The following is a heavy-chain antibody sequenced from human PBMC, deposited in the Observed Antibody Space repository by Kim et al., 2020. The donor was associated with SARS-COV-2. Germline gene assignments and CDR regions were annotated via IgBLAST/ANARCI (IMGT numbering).Heavy chain of an antibody. CDR3: TTETRLVRGVIMSGYYYGMDV. CDR1: GFTFSNAW. Sequence: PGGSLRLSCAASGFTFSNAWMSWVRQAPGKGLEWVGRIKSKTDGGTTDYAAPVKGRFTISRDDSKNTLYLQMNSLKTEDTAVYYCTTETRLVRGVIMSGYYYGMDVWGQGTTVTVSS. J-gene: IGHJ6*02. CDR2: IKSKTDGGTT. D-gene: IGHD3-10*01. V-gene: IGHV3-15*01.